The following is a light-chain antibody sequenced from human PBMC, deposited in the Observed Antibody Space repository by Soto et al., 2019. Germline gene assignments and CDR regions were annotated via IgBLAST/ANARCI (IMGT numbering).Light chain of an antibody. CDR2: GAS. CDR3: QQYNNWPLT. CDR1: QSVSSD. Sequence: EIELTQSPVTLSVSPGERATLSCRASQSVSSDLAWFQQKPGQAPRLLIYGASTRATGIPARFSGSGSGTAFTRTISSLQSEDFAIYYCQQYNNWPLTFGGGNKVEIK. V-gene: IGKV3-15*01. J-gene: IGKJ4*01.